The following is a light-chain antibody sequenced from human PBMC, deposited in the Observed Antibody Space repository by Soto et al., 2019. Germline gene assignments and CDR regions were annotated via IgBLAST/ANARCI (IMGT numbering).Light chain of an antibody. Sequence: DIRVTQSHSALSASVGDRVTITCRASQSTSSWMAWYQQKPGKAPKLLVYDASTLQSGVATRFSGSGSGTEFTLIISGLQPEDSATYYCQQYTNTNNPWMFGQGTKVDI. CDR3: QQYTNTNNPWM. V-gene: IGKV1-5*01. CDR2: DAS. J-gene: IGKJ1*01. CDR1: QSTSSW.